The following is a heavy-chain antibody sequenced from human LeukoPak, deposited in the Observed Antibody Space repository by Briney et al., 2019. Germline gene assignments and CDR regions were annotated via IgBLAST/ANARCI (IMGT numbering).Heavy chain of an antibody. J-gene: IGHJ6*03. D-gene: IGHD5-24*01. Sequence: PSETLSLTCTVSGGSISSGGYYWSWIRQPPGKGLEWIGYIYHSGSTYYNPSLKSRVTMSVDTSKNQFSLKLSSVTAADTAVYYCARDVEMATIRFHYYYMDVWGKGTTVTVSS. V-gene: IGHV4-30-2*01. CDR2: IYHSGST. CDR1: GGSISSGGYY. CDR3: ARDVEMATIRFHYYYMDV.